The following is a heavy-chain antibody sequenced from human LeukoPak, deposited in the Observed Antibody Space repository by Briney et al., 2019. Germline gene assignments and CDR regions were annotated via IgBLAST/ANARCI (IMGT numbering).Heavy chain of an antibody. CDR3: ARDLGSSWDGYGMDV. CDR2: IYSGGST. D-gene: IGHD6-13*01. CDR1: GFTVSSNY. J-gene: IGHJ6*02. V-gene: IGHV3-53*01. Sequence: PGGSLRLSCAASGFTVSSNYMSWVRQAPGKGLEWVSVIYSGGSTYYADSVKGRFTISRDNSKNTLYLQMNSLRAEDTAVYYCARDLGSSWDGYGMDVWGQGTTVTVSS.